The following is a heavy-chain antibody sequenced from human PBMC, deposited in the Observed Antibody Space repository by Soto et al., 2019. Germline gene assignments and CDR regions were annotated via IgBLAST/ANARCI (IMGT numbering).Heavy chain of an antibody. Sequence: QVRLVQSGAEVKKPGASVKVSFKASGYTFTGYYIHWVRQAPGQGLEWMGSISPHSGGPNYAQRFQGRVTMTRDTSMTTVYMEMSGLTSDDTAVYYCAREEQTGANYYLDYWGQGTLVTVSS. CDR1: GYTFTGYY. CDR3: AREEQTGANYYLDY. CDR2: ISPHSGGP. J-gene: IGHJ4*02. V-gene: IGHV1-2*02. D-gene: IGHD7-27*01.